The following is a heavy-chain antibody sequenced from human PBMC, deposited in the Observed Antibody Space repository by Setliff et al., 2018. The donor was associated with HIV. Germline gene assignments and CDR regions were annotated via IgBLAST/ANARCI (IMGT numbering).Heavy chain of an antibody. CDR3: AKGLSGPFDY. J-gene: IGHJ4*02. CDR1: GFTFSSYA. V-gene: IGHV3-23*01. Sequence: LRLSCVASGFTFSSYAMSRVSQAPGKGLEWVSGISGSGGSTYYADSVKGRFTISRDNSKNTLYLQMNSLRAQDTAVYYCAKGLSGPFDYWGQGTLVTVSS. D-gene: IGHD3-16*02. CDR2: ISGSGGST.